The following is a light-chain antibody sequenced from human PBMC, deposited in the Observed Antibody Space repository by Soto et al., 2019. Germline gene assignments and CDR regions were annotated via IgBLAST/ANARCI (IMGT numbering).Light chain of an antibody. V-gene: IGKV3-15*01. Sequence: EIVLTQSPATLSSSPGERATLSCRASQSVSSNLAWYQQKLGQAPRLLISGASTRAAGISDRFRGSGSGTEFTLTISSLRSEDSAIYYCQQYFEWPPMTFGQGTKVDIK. CDR1: QSVSSN. CDR3: QQYFEWPPMT. CDR2: GAS. J-gene: IGKJ1*01.